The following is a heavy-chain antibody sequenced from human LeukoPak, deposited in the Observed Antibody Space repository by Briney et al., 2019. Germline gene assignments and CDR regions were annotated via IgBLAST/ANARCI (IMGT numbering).Heavy chain of an antibody. CDR3: ARLEYSSGWYYFDY. D-gene: IGHD6-19*01. CDR2: IYTSGST. V-gene: IGHV4-4*07. CDR1: GGSISSYY. J-gene: IGHJ4*02. Sequence: SETLSLTCTVSGGSISSYYWSWIRQPAGKGLEWIGRIYTSGSTNYNPSLKSRVTMSVDTSKNQFSLKLSSVTAADTAVYYCARLEYSSGWYYFDYWGQGTLVTVSS.